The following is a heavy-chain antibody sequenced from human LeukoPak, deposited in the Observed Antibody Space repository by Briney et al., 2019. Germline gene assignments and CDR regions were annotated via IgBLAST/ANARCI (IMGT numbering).Heavy chain of an antibody. CDR2: LNCNSGRS. Sequence: ASVKVSCKASGYTFTGYYLHWVRQAPGQGLEWMGRLNCNSGRSNYAQKFQGRVTMTRDTSINTVYMVLSSLRFDDTAFYYCARADDTRGGNWFDPWGQGTLVTVSS. J-gene: IGHJ5*02. CDR3: ARADDTRGGNWFDP. CDR1: GYTFTGYY. D-gene: IGHD3-22*01. V-gene: IGHV1-2*06.